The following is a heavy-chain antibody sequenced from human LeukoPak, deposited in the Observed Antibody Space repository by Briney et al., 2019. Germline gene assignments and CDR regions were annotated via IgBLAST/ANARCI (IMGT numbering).Heavy chain of an antibody. CDR2: IKQDGSER. CDR3: AGSGWQVYLDY. V-gene: IGHV3-7*01. D-gene: IGHD6-19*01. CDR1: GFTFTTFW. J-gene: IGHJ4*02. Sequence: TGGSLRLSCAASGFTFTTFWMSWVRQAPGKGLEWVANIKQDGSERYYVDSVKGRFTISRDNAKNSLYLQMNRLRAEDTGVYYCAGSGWQVYLDYWGQGALVTVS.